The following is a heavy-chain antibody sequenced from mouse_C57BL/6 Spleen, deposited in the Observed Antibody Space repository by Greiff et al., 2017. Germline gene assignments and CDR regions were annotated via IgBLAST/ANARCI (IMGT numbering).Heavy chain of an antibody. CDR3: AIYYGSSYDYAMDY. CDR1: GYTFTSYW. D-gene: IGHD1-1*01. CDR2: IDPSDSYT. V-gene: IGHV1-69*01. Sequence: QVQLQQPGAELVMPGASVKLSCKASGYTFTSYWMHWVKQRPGQGLEWIGEIDPSDSYTNYNQKFKGKSTLTVDKSSSTAYMQLSSLTSEDSAVYYCAIYYGSSYDYAMDYWGQGTSVTVSS. J-gene: IGHJ4*01.